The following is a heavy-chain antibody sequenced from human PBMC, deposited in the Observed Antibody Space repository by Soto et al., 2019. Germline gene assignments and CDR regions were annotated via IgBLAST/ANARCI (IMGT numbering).Heavy chain of an antibody. CDR3: GKILPHDGFDI. CDR2: INSDGSST. CDR1: GFTFSTYW. V-gene: IGHV3-74*01. J-gene: IGHJ3*02. Sequence: EVQLVESGGGLVQPGGSLRLSCAASGFTFSTYWMHWVRQTPGKGLVWVSRINSDGSSTSYADSVKGRFTLSRENARNTLHLQMNSLRVEDTAVYYRGKILPHDGFDIWGQGTMVTVSS.